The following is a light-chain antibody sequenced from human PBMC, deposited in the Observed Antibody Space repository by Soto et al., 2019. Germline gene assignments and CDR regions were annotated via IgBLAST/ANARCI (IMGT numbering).Light chain of an antibody. J-gene: IGLJ2*01. V-gene: IGLV2-8*01. CDR1: SGDVGDYKY. CDR3: SSYAGSNVI. Sequence: QSALTQPPSASGSPGQSVTISCTGTSGDVGDYKYVSWYQQHPGKAPKLMIYEVDKRPSGVPDRFSGSKSGNTASLAVSGLQAEDEADYFCSSYAGSNVIFGGGTKLTVL. CDR2: EVD.